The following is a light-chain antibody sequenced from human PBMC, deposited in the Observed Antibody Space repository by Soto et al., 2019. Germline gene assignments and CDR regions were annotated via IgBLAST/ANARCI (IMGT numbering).Light chain of an antibody. Sequence: QSMLTQPPSVSAAPGQKFTTSCSGGISNIGNNYVSWYQQFPGTAPKVLIYDNNKRPSGIPDRFSGSKSGTSATLRITGIQTGEEADYYCGTWDSSLSAGWVFGRGTQLTVL. CDR1: ISNIGNNY. J-gene: IGLJ3*02. V-gene: IGLV1-51*01. CDR3: GTWDSSLSAGWV. CDR2: DNN.